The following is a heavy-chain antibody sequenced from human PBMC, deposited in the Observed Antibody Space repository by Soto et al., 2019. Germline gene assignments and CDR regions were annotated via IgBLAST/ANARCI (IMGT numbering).Heavy chain of an antibody. J-gene: IGHJ4*02. CDR3: ARSRDYGDYLYYFDY. Sequence: SETLSLTCTVSGGSISSGCYYWSWIRQHPGKGLEWIGYIYYSGSTYYNPSLKSRVTISVDTSKNQFSLKLSSVTAADTAVYYRARSRDYGDYLYYFDYWGQGTLVTVSS. V-gene: IGHV4-31*03. D-gene: IGHD4-17*01. CDR1: GGSISSGCYY. CDR2: IYYSGST.